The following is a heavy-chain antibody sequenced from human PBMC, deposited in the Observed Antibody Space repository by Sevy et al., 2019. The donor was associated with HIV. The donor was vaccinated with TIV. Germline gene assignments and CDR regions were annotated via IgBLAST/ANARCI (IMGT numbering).Heavy chain of an antibody. J-gene: IGHJ5*02. CDR1: GYSFTSYW. D-gene: IGHD3-16*01. CDR3: ARHGIMITVGANWFDP. V-gene: IGHV5-10-1*01. CDR2: IDPSDSYT. Sequence: GESLKISCKGSGYSFTSYWISWVRQMPGKGLEWMGRIDPSDSYTNYSRSFQGHVTISADKSFSTAYLQWSGLKDSETAMYYCARHGIMITVGANWFDPWGQGTLVTVSS.